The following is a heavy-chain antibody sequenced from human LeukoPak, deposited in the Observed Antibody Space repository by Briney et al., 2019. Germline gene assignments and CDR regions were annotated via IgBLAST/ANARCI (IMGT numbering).Heavy chain of an antibody. J-gene: IGHJ5*02. CDR1: GYSFTSYW. V-gene: IGHV5-51*01. CDR3: ARGPYCSGASCYFDWFDP. Sequence: GESLKISCKSSGYSFTSYWIGWVRQMPGKGLEWMGIIWPGDSDTRYSPSFQGQVTISVDKSISTAYLQWSSLKASDTAMYYCARGPYCSGASCYFDWFDPWGQGTLVTVSS. D-gene: IGHD2-2*01. CDR2: IWPGDSDT.